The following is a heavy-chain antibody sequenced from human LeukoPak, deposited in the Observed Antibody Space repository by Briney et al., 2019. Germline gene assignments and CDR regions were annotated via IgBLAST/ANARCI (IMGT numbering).Heavy chain of an antibody. Sequence: GGSLRLSCAASGFTFSSYSLTWVRQVPGKGLEWVSYITSSSSSIYYADSVKGRFTISRDNAKNSLYLQMNSLRAEDTAMYYCARDYCSGGRCYSVDYWGQGTLVTVSS. CDR3: ARDYCSGGRCYSVDY. CDR1: GFTFSSYS. D-gene: IGHD2-15*01. CDR2: ITSSSSSI. V-gene: IGHV3-48*04. J-gene: IGHJ4*02.